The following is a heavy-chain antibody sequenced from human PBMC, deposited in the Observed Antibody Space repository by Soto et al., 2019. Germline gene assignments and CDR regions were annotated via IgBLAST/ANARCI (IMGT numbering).Heavy chain of an antibody. CDR2: FDPEDGET. CDR3: ARTYSSSSSWGYYFDY. J-gene: IGHJ4*02. D-gene: IGHD6-6*01. V-gene: IGHV1-24*01. CDR1: GYTLTELS. Sequence: GASVKVSCKVSGYTLTELSMHWVRQAPGKGLEWMGGFDPEDGETIYAQKFQGRVTMTEDTSTDTVYMELSSLRSEDTAVYYCARTYSSSSSWGYYFDYWGQGTLVTVSS.